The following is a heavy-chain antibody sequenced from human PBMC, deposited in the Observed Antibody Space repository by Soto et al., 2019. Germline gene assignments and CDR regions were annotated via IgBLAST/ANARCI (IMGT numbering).Heavy chain of an antibody. CDR3: VMVDNYVTPTPQDV. V-gene: IGHV1-24*01. J-gene: IGHJ6*02. Sequence: ASVKVSCKVSGYTLTELSMHWVRQAPGKGLEWMGGFDPEDGETIYAQKFQGRVTMTEDTSTDTAYMELSSLRSEDTAVYYCVMVDNYVTPTPQDVWGQGTTVTVS. CDR2: FDPEDGET. CDR1: GYTLTELS. D-gene: IGHD3-16*01.